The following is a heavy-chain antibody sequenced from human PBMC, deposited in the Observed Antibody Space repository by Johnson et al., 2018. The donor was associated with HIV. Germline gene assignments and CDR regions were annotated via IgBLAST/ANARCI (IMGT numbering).Heavy chain of an antibody. J-gene: IGHJ3*02. CDR2: ITWNGGST. V-gene: IGHV3-20*04. Sequence: VQLVESGGGVVRPGGSLRLSCAASGFTFDDYGMSWVRQAPGQGLEWVSGITWNGGSTGYADSVKGRFTISRDNSKNTLYLQMNSLRAEDTAVYYCAKDRVGATSPQAQNAFDIWGQGTMVTVSS. CDR1: GFTFDDYG. D-gene: IGHD1-26*01. CDR3: AKDRVGATSPQAQNAFDI.